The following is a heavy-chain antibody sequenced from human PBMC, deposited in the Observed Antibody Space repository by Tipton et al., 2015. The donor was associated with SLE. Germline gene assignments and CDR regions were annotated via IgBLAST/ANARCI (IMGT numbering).Heavy chain of an antibody. V-gene: IGHV4-34*01. D-gene: IGHD6-13*01. Sequence: LRLSCAVYGGSFSGYYWSWIRQPPGKGLEWIGEINHSGSTNYNPSLKSRVTISVDTSKNQFSLKLSSVTAADTAVYYCATGGSGTAAVNWFDPWGQGTLVTVSS. CDR2: INHSGST. CDR1: GGSFSGYY. CDR3: ATGGSGTAAVNWFDP. J-gene: IGHJ5*02.